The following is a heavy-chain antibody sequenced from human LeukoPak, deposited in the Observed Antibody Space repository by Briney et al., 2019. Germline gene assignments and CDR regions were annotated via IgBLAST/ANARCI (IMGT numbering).Heavy chain of an antibody. CDR2: IKEDGSEK. V-gene: IGHV3-7*05. CDR1: GFTFSRYW. CDR3: ATPTRFGY. J-gene: IGHJ4*02. Sequence: PGGSLRLSCAASGFTFSRYWMSWVRQAPGKGLEWVANIKEDGSEKYYVDSVKGHFTVFRDDSKMSLCAHINGLRDEGSSAYYCATPTRFGYCGQGTLVTVSS.